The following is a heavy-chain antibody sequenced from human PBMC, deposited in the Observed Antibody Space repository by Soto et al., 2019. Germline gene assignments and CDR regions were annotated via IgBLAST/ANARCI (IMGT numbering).Heavy chain of an antibody. CDR2: IKSGDGNT. D-gene: IGHD2-2*01. J-gene: IGHJ4*02. CDR1: GYNFTNYA. Sequence: ASVKVSCKASGYNFTNYAIHWERQAPGQRLEWMGWIKSGDGNTKYSQKFQGRVTITRDTSASTVNMELSSLTSEDTAVYYCARRSTNSGSGSDYWGQGTLVTVSS. CDR3: ARRSTNSGSGSDY. V-gene: IGHV1-3*01.